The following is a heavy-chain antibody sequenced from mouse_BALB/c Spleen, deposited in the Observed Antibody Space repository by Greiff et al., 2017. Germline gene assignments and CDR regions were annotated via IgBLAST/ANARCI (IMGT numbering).Heavy chain of an antibody. Sequence: VQLQQSGAELARPGASVKLSCKASGYTFTSYWMQWVKQRPGQGLEWIGAIYPGDGDTRYTQKFKGKATLTADKSSSTAYMQLSSLASEDSAVYYCARGPLTGYYFDYWGQGTTLTVSS. J-gene: IGHJ2*01. D-gene: IGHD4-1*01. V-gene: IGHV1-87*01. CDR1: GYTFTSYW. CDR3: ARGPLTGYYFDY. CDR2: IYPGDGDT.